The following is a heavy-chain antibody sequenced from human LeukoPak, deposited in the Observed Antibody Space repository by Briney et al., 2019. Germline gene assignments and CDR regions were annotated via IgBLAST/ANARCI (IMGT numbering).Heavy chain of an antibody. J-gene: IGHJ4*02. CDR1: GGSFSGYY. CDR3: ASPPSELLRLGELSLIY. CDR2: INHSGST. Sequence: PSETLSLTCAVYGGSFSGYYWSWIRQPPGKWLEWIGEINHSGSTNYNPSLKSRVTISVDTSKNQFSLKLSSVTAADTAVYYCASPPSELLRLGELSLIYWGQGTLVTVSS. V-gene: IGHV4-34*01. D-gene: IGHD3-16*02.